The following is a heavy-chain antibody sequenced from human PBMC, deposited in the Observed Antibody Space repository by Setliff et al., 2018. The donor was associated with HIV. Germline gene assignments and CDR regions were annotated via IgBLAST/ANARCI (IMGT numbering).Heavy chain of an antibody. D-gene: IGHD2-21*01. CDR2: INHSGST. CDR3: ATRDCGDDCYLDY. V-gene: IGHV4-34*01. CDR1: GGSFSGYY. Sequence: SETLSLTCAVYGGSFSGYYWSWIRQPQGKGLEWIGEINHSGSTNYNPSLKSRVTISVDTSKNQFSVRLSSVTAADTAVYYCATRDCGDDCYLDYWGQGTLVTVSS. J-gene: IGHJ4*02.